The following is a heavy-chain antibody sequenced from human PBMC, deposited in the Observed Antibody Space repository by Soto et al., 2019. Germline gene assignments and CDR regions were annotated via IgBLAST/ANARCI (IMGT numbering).Heavy chain of an antibody. CDR1: GFTVSHNY. V-gene: IGHV3-53*01. J-gene: IGHJ6*02. Sequence: EVQLVESGGGLIQPGGSLRLSCAGSGFTVSHNYMSWVRQAPGEGLEWVSVIYSASSTYYADSVKGRFTISRDNSKNTLYLQMNSLRAEDTAVYYCARDTDYYGMDVWGQGTTVTVSS. CDR3: ARDTDYYGMDV. D-gene: IGHD4-17*01. CDR2: IYSASST.